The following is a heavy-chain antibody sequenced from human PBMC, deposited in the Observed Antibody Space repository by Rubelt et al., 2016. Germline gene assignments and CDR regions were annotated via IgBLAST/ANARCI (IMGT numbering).Heavy chain of an antibody. CDR1: GASISSSTYY. CDR3: ARFGVSPDYPVDF. D-gene: IGHD3-3*01. J-gene: IGHJ4*02. Sequence: QLQLQESGPGLVKPSETLSLTCSVSGASISSSTYYWGWIRQPPGRGLEWIGSIDYSGNTYYKPSLETRVTISVDTAKNRLSLKRGPVTATDTAVYYCARFGVSPDYPVDFWGQGTLVTVSS. V-gene: IGHV4-39*01. CDR2: IDYSGNT.